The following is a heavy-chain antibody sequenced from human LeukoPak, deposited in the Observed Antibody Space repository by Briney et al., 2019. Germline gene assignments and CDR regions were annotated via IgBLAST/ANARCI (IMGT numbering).Heavy chain of an antibody. V-gene: IGHV4-39*01. Sequence: PSETLSLTCTVSRGSISSSSYYWGWIRQPPGKGLEWIGSIYYSGSTYYNPSLKSRVTISVDTSKNQFSLKLSSVTAADTAVYYCARLRGSSINIWGQGTMVTVSP. CDR2: IYYSGST. J-gene: IGHJ3*02. D-gene: IGHD2-2*01. CDR3: ARLRGSSINI. CDR1: RGSISSSSYY.